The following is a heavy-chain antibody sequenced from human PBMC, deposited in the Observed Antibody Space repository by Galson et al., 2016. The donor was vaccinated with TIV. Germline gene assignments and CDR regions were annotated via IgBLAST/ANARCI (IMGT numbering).Heavy chain of an antibody. J-gene: IGHJ4*02. V-gene: IGHV3-30-3*01. CDR3: ASGFWEWLARVNGGDFDY. CDR1: GFIFDRYA. CDR2: VSYDGSNK. D-gene: IGHD3-10*01. Sequence: SLRLSCAASGFIFDRYAMHWVRQAPGKGLEWVAVVSYDGSNKYYAESVKGRFTISRDNSKNTLYLQMKSLRAEDTAVYSCASGFWEWLARVNGGDFDYWGQGALVIVSS.